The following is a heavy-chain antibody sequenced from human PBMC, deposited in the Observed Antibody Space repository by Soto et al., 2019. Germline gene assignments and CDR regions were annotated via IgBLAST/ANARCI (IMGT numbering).Heavy chain of an antibody. CDR1: GGSISSSRCH. Sequence: TLSLTCTVSGGSISSSRCHWGWIRQPPGKGLEWIASIKYSGTTFYNPSLKSRVTLSVDTSKNQFALKLSSVTAAETAVYYCAGHGITXSYYDAFDIWGQGTXVTXSS. D-gene: IGHD1-26*01. CDR2: IKYSGTT. J-gene: IGHJ3*02. CDR3: AGHGITXSYYDAFDI. V-gene: IGHV4-39*01.